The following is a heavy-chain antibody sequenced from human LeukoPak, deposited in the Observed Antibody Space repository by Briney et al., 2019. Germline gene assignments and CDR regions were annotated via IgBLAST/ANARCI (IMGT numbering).Heavy chain of an antibody. V-gene: IGHV3-48*03. CDR3: ARERSSWYDDAFDI. Sequence: GSLRLSCTVSGFTLSSYEMTWFRQAPGKGLEWVSYISSSGSTIYYADSVKGRFTISRDNAKNSLYLQMNSLRAEDTAVYYCARERSSWYDDAFDIWGQGTMVTVSS. J-gene: IGHJ3*02. CDR2: ISSSGSTI. CDR1: GFTLSSYE. D-gene: IGHD6-13*01.